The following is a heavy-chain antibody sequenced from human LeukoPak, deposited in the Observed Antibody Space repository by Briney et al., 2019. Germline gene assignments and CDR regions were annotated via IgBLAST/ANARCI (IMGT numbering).Heavy chain of an antibody. Sequence: GRSLRLSCAASGFTFDDYAMHWVRQAPGKGVDWVSGISWNSGSIGYADSVKGQFTISRDNAKTSLYLQMNSLRAEDTALYYCAKDKEDGDYYYGMDVWGQGTTVTVSS. CDR1: GFTFDDYA. D-gene: IGHD4-17*01. CDR2: ISWNSGSI. CDR3: AKDKEDGDYYYGMDV. V-gene: IGHV3-9*01. J-gene: IGHJ6*02.